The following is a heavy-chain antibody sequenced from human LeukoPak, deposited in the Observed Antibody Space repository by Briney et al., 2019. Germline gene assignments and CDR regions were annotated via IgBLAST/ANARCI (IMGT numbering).Heavy chain of an antibody. V-gene: IGHV3-7*01. D-gene: IGHD3-16*01. CDR2: IKEDGSEK. J-gene: IGHJ5*02. Sequence: GGSLRLSCAASGFTFSSQWMSWVRQAPGKGLDGVDNIKEDGSEKSYVDSVKGRFNISRDNAKNSLYLQMNSLRAEDPAVYYCARAFSWGQGTLVTVSS. CDR1: GFTFSSQW. CDR3: ARAFS.